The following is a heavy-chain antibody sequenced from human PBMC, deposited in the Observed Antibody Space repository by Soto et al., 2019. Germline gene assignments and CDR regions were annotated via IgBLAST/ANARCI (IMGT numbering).Heavy chain of an antibody. D-gene: IGHD6-19*01. CDR1: GGTFSSYT. V-gene: IGHV1-69*02. Sequence: QVQLVQSGAEVKKPGSSVKVSCKASGGTFSSYTISWVRQAPGQGLEWMGRIIPILGIANYAQKFQGRVTITADKSTSTAYMELSSLRSEDTAAYYCASRRQSMSNFDYWGQGTLVTVSS. CDR2: IIPILGIA. CDR3: ASRRQSMSNFDY. J-gene: IGHJ4*02.